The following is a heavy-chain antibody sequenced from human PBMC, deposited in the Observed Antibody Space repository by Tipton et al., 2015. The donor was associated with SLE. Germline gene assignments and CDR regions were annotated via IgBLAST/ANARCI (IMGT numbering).Heavy chain of an antibody. V-gene: IGHV4-59*01. CDR1: GGSISSYY. Sequence: TLSLTCTVSGGSISSYYWSWIRQPPGKGLEWIGYMYYSGSTTYNPSLKRRVTISVDTSKNQFSLKLSSVTAADTSVYYCARGDPQGLEPFDYWGQGTLVTVSS. J-gene: IGHJ4*02. D-gene: IGHD1-1*01. CDR2: MYYSGST. CDR3: ARGDPQGLEPFDY.